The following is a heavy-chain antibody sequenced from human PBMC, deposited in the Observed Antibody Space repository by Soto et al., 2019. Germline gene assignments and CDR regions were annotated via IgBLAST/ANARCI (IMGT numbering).Heavy chain of an antibody. CDR1: GFTFSNYA. CDR2: ISGGGDGT. V-gene: IGHV3-23*01. CDR3: ARGGYIRGWSFDY. Sequence: GGSLRLSCAASGFTFSNYAMSWVRRAPGTGLEWVSTISGGGDGTYYSDSVKGRFTISRDNSKNTLYLQINSLRADDTAVFHCARGGYIRGWSFDYWGQGTLVTVSS. J-gene: IGHJ4*02. D-gene: IGHD6-19*01.